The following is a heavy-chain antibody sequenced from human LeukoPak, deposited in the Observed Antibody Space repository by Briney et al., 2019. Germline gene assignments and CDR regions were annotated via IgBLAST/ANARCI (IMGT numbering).Heavy chain of an antibody. CDR2: IKQDGSEK. J-gene: IGHJ4*02. V-gene: IGHV3-7*01. D-gene: IGHD3-16*01. Sequence: TGGSLRLSCAASGFTFSSYWMSWVRQAPGKGLEWVANIKQDGSEKYYVDSVKGRFTISRDNAKNSLYLQMTSLRAEDTAVYYCARVSGYYGREVPYDYWGQGTLVTVSS. CDR1: GFTFSSYW. CDR3: ARVSGYYGREVPYDY.